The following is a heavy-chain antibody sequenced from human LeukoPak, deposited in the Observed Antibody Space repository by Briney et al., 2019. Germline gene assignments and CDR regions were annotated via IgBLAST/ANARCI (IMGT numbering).Heavy chain of an antibody. D-gene: IGHD4/OR15-4a*01. CDR3: ARLGCSGAMEYYYYYMDV. CDR2: IYTSGST. J-gene: IGHJ6*03. CDR1: GGSISSYY. V-gene: IGHV4-4*09. Sequence: PSETLSLTCTVSGGSISSYYWSWIRQPPGKGLEWIGYIYTSGSTNYNPSLKSRVTISVDTSKNQFSLKLSSVTAADTAVYYCARLGCSGAMEYYYYYMDVWGKGTTVTVSS.